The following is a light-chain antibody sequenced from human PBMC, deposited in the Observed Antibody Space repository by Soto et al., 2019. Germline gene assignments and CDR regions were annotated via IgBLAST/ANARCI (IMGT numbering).Light chain of an antibody. CDR2: DVS. CDR3: SSYTSTSTDV. J-gene: IGLJ1*01. V-gene: IGLV2-14*01. Sequence: QSALTQPASVSGSPGQSITISCTGTSNDIGSYNYVSWYQQHPDKAPKVMIYDVSYRPSGVSNRFSGSKSGNTASLTISGLQAEDEADYYCSSYTSTSTDVFGTGTKVTVL. CDR1: SNDIGSYNY.